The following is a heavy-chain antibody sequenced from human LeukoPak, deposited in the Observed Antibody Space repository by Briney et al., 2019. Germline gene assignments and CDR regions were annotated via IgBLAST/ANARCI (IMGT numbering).Heavy chain of an antibody. D-gene: IGHD5-12*01. CDR3: ARVPEKDIVATLNYYGMDV. Sequence: ASVKVSCKASGGTFISYAISWVRQAPGQGLEWMGGIIPIFGTANYAQKFQGRVTITADESTSTAYMELSSLRSEDTAVYYCARVPEKDIVATLNYYGMDVWGQGTTVTVSS. V-gene: IGHV1-69*13. J-gene: IGHJ6*02. CDR1: GGTFISYA. CDR2: IIPIFGTA.